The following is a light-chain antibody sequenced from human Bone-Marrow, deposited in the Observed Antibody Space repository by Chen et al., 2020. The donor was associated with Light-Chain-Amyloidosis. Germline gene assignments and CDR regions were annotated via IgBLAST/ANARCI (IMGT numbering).Light chain of an antibody. CDR2: DDS. CDR3: QVWDRSSDRPV. J-gene: IGLJ3*02. V-gene: IGLV3-21*02. Sequence: SYVLTQPSSVSLAPRQTATIACGGNNIVSTSVHWYQQTPGQAPLLVVYDDSDRPSGIPERLSGSNSGNTATLTISRVEAGDEADYYCQVWDRSSDRPVFGGGTKLTVL. CDR1: NIVSTS.